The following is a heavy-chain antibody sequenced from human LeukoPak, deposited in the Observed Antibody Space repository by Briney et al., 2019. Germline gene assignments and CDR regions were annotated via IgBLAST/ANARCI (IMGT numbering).Heavy chain of an antibody. V-gene: IGHV4-59*01. D-gene: IGHD3-10*01. CDR1: GGSITSYH. CDR2: ISYSGST. CDR3: ARDQTYSGSGIYTYFDY. Sequence: SETLSLSCTVSGGSITSYHWSWIRQPPGKGLEWIGYISYSGSTNYNPSLKGRVTMSIDTSKNQFSLKLSSVTAADTAVYYCARDQTYSGSGIYTYFDYWGQGILVTVST. J-gene: IGHJ4*02.